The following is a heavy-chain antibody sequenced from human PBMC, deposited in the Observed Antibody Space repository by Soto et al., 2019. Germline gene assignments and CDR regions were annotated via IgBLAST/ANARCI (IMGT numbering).Heavy chain of an antibody. D-gene: IGHD5-18*01. Sequence: ASVKVSCKASGYTFTSYYMHWVRQAPGQGLEWMGIINPSGGSTSYAQKFQGRVTMTRDTSTSTVYMELSSLRSEDTAVYYCASKTPGNTDSYGRTLDYWGQGTLVTVPQ. V-gene: IGHV1-46*01. CDR3: ASKTPGNTDSYGRTLDY. CDR1: GYTFTSYY. CDR2: INPSGGST. J-gene: IGHJ4*02.